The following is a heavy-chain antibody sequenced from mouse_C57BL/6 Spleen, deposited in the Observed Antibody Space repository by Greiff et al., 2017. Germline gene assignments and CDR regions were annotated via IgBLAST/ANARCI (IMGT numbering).Heavy chain of an antibody. V-gene: IGHV1-54*01. CDR2: INPGSGGT. D-gene: IGHD1-1*01. J-gene: IGHJ1*03. Sequence: QVQLQQSGAELVRPGTSVKVSCKASGYAFTNYLIEWVKQRPGQGLAWIGGINPGSGGTNYNEKFKGKATLTADKTTSTAYMQLSSLTSEDSAVYFCARAGYYYGSSHWYFDVWGTGTTVTVSS. CDR1: GYAFTNYL. CDR3: ARAGYYYGSSHWYFDV.